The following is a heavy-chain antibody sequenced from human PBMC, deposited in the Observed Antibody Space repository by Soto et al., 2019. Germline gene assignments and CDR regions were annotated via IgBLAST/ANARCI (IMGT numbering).Heavy chain of an antibody. D-gene: IGHD6-13*01. CDR2: ISVYNGET. V-gene: IGHV1-18*01. CDR3: AREGGIATLHVWFDP. Sequence: GPEVKTPGASVKVSCKTSGYAFTSYPITWVRQAPGQGLEWMGWISVYNGETNYANKFQGRVTMTTDTSTSTAYMELSNLRSDDTAVYYCAREGGIATLHVWFDPWGEGTLVTVYS. CDR1: GYAFTSYP. J-gene: IGHJ5*02.